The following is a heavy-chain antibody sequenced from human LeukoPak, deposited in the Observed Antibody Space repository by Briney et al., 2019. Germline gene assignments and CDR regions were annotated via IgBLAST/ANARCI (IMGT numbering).Heavy chain of an antibody. J-gene: IGHJ4*02. V-gene: IGHV4-34*01. CDR2: ISHSGST. Sequence: SETLSLTCAVYGGSFTGSYGAWIRQPPGKGLEWIGEISHSGSTNYNPSLKSRVTISMDTSKKQVSLNLTSVTAADTAVYYCSRFAVWSPDPLFDYWGQGTLVSVSS. D-gene: IGHD1-1*01. CDR3: SRFAVWSPDPLFDY. CDR1: GGSFTGSY.